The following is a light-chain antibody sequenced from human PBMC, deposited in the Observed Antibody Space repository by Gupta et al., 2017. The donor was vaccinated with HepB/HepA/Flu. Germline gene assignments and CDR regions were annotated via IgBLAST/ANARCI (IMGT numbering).Light chain of an antibody. CDR2: GAS. J-gene: IGKJ4*01. CDR1: QSVSSSY. CDR3: QQYGSSLLT. Sequence: EIVLPQSPGTLSLSPGERATLSCRPSQSVSSSYLAWYRQKPGQAPRLLIYGASSRATGIPDRFSGSGSGTDFTLTISRLEPEDFAVYYCQQYGSSLLTFGGGTKVEIK. V-gene: IGKV3-20*01.